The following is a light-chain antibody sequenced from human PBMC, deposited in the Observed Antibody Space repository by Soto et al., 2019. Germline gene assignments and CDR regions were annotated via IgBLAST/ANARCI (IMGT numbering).Light chain of an antibody. J-gene: IGKJ1*01. CDR1: QNIDRW. CDR3: QHYNSYPWT. V-gene: IGKV1-5*03. Sequence: DIQMTQSPSTLSASVGDRVTITCRASQNIDRWLAWYQQKPGKAPNLLIYGASNLESGVPSRFSGSGSGTEFTLTISSLRPDDFAPYYCQHYNSYPWTFGQGTNVEIK. CDR2: GAS.